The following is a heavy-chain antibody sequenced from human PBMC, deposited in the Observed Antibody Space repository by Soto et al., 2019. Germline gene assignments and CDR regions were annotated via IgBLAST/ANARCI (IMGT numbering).Heavy chain of an antibody. D-gene: IGHD2-2*02. Sequence: QVQLQESGPGLVKPSETLSLTCTLSGGSVSDTSYYWGWIRQSPVKGLEWIANIYFNGNTYYNPSLKSRVTISLDTSKNQFSLKLTSVTAADTAVYYCTRQYLGCVDPWGQGTLVTVSS. CDR2: IYFNGNT. V-gene: IGHV4-39*01. CDR3: TRQYLGCVDP. J-gene: IGHJ5*02. CDR1: GGSVSDTSYY.